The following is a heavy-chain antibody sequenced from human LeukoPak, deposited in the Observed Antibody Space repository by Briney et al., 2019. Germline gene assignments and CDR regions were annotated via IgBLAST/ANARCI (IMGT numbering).Heavy chain of an antibody. V-gene: IGHV3-48*01. Sequence: GWSLRGSCAASGFAFRIYSMTWVRQGPGKGRDWVSYISSIISTIYDADSMKGRLTISRDNAKNSLYIQMNSLRAEDTAVYYSARDTVTRSWINWFYPCCQETPLTVSS. J-gene: IGHJ5*02. CDR2: ISSIISTI. CDR3: ARDTVTRSWINWFYP. D-gene: IGHD4-11*01. CDR1: GFAFRIYS.